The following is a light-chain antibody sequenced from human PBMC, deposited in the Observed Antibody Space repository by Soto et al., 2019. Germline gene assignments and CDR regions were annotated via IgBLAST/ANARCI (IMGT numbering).Light chain of an antibody. CDR1: QVVTTN. Sequence: EIVMTQSPDTLSVSPGERATLTCRAGQVVTTNFAWYQQKSGQSPRLLIYDVSIRATGVPARFRATGSETDFTLTISGLQSGDSAVYFCQQYNNWPFSFGQGTRLEI. J-gene: IGKJ5*01. V-gene: IGKV3-15*01. CDR2: DVS. CDR3: QQYNNWPFS.